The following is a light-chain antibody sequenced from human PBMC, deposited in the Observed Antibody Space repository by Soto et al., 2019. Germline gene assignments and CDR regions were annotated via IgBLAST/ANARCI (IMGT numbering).Light chain of an antibody. Sequence: EIVLTQYPGTLSLSPGERATLSCRASQNVDSKYLAWYQQKHGQAPRIILFGASGRATGIPDRFSGSVSGTDGTITISRLQQEDGSVYYCQQYGSLSWTFGQGTKVDIK. CDR1: QNVDSKY. J-gene: IGKJ1*01. CDR2: GAS. CDR3: QQYGSLSWT. V-gene: IGKV3-20*01.